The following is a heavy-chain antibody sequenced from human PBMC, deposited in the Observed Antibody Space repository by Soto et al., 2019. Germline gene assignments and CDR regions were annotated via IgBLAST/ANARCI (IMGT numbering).Heavy chain of an antibody. D-gene: IGHD3-10*01. Sequence: GGSLRLSCAASGFTFSSYAMHWVCQAPGKGLEWVAVISYDGSNKYYADSAKGRFTISRDNSKNTLYLQMNSLRAEDTAVYYCARGPMGGTYFVRNYGLDVWGHGTTVTVSS. CDR2: ISYDGSNK. V-gene: IGHV3-30-3*01. J-gene: IGHJ6*02. CDR1: GFTFSSYA. CDR3: ARGPMGGTYFVRNYGLDV.